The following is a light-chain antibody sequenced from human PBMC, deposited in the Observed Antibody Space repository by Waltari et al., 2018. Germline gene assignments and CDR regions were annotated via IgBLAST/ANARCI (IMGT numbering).Light chain of an antibody. CDR1: SSDVGAHHY. Sequence: QSALTQPASVSGSPGQSITISCSGTSSDVGAHHYVSWYQQHPGKAPKLMIYEVNKRPSGVSNRFSGSKSGNTASLTISGLQAEDEADYYCTSFTRSSTWVFGGGTKLAVL. CDR3: TSFTRSSTWV. CDR2: EVN. J-gene: IGLJ3*02. V-gene: IGLV2-14*01.